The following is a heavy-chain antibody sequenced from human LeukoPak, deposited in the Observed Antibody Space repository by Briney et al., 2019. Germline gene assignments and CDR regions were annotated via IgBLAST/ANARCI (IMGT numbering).Heavy chain of an antibody. CDR3: AREGEAVAGSADNWFDP. J-gene: IGHJ5*02. CDR1: GGSIISFY. Sequence: SETLSLTCTVSGGSIISFYWSWIRQVPGKGLEWIGYIFYTGTTYYNPFLKSRVTISVDTSKNQFSLRLSSVTAADTAVYYCAREGEAVAGSADNWFDPWGQGTLVTVSS. V-gene: IGHV4-59*01. CDR2: IFYTGTT. D-gene: IGHD6-19*01.